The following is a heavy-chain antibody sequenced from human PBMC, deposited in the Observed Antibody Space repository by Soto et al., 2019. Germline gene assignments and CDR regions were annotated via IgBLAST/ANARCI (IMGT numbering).Heavy chain of an antibody. CDR3: GRLEGLATISYYFDY. V-gene: IGHV4-39*01. J-gene: IGHJ4*02. D-gene: IGHD3-9*01. CDR2: VYYSGST. Sequence: SETLSLTCTVSGGSVSSSSYYWGWVRQPPGKGLEWIGSVYYSGSTYYNPSLESRVTISVDKSKNQFSLKLMSLSAADTAVYYCGRLEGLATISYYFDYWGRGTLVTVSS. CDR1: GGSVSSSSYY.